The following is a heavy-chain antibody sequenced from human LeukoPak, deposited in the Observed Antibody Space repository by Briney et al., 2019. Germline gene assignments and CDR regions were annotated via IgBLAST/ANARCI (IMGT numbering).Heavy chain of an antibody. CDR1: GFTFSSYW. CDR2: INPSDGST. Sequence: GGSLRLSCAASGFTFSSYWMSWVRQAPGKGLEWVSGINPSDGSTHYADSVKGRFTISRDNSKNMLYLQMNSLRAEDTAVYYCAKDLFGRYSRDYWGQGTLVTVSS. V-gene: IGHV3-23*01. J-gene: IGHJ4*02. CDR3: AKDLFGRYSRDY. D-gene: IGHD3-10*01.